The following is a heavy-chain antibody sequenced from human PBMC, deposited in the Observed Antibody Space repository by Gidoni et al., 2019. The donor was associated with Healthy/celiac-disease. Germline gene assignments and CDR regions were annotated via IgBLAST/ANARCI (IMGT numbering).Heavy chain of an antibody. J-gene: IGHJ3*02. V-gene: IGHV1-69*01. CDR2: IIPIFGTA. Sequence: QVQLVQSGAEVKKPGSSVKVSCKASGGTFRSYAISWVRQAPGQGLEWMGGIIPIFGTANYAQKVQGRVTITADESTSTAYMELSSLRSEDTAVYYCARDIFIAAAGPSAFDIWGQGTMVTVSS. CDR1: GGTFRSYA. D-gene: IGHD6-13*01. CDR3: ARDIFIAAAGPSAFDI.